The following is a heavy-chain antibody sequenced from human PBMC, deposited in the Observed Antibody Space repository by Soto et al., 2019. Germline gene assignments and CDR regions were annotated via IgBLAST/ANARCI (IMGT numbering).Heavy chain of an antibody. D-gene: IGHD3-9*01. CDR1: GGTFNSYG. CDR2: VIPMFGTA. J-gene: IGHJ4*02. V-gene: IGHV1-69*06. Sequence: QVQLVQSGAEVKKPGSSVKVSCKASGGTFNSYGFNWVRQAPGQGLEWMGGVIPMFGTANYAQKFQGRVTITGGKSTSTTHKGGKSLPSWGTAVDFCGRGDDNFAPPGDLFDYWGQGTQVTVSS. CDR3: GRGDDNFAPPGDLFDY.